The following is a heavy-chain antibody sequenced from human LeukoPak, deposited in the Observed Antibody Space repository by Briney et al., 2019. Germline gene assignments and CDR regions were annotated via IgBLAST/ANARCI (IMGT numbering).Heavy chain of an antibody. D-gene: IGHD3-16*02. CDR3: TSPYDYVWGSYLMDV. J-gene: IGHJ6*03. V-gene: IGHV3-15*01. CDR1: GFTFSNAW. Sequence: GGSLRLSCAASGFTFSNAWMSWVRQAPGKGLEWVGRIKSKTDGGTTDYAAPVKGRFTISRDDSKNTLYLQMNSLKTEDTAVYYCTSPYDYVWGSYLMDVWGKGTTVTVSS. CDR2: IKSKTDGGTT.